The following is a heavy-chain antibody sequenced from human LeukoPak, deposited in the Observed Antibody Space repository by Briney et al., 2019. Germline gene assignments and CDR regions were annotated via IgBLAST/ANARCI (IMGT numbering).Heavy chain of an antibody. CDR1: GGSFSGYY. CDR3: ARIWFGEYHIDY. J-gene: IGHJ4*02. D-gene: IGHD3-10*01. V-gene: IGHV4-34*01. Sequence: SETLSLTCAVYGGSFSGYYWSWIRQPPGKGLEWIGEINHSGSTNYNPSLESRVTISVDTSKNQFSLKLSSVTAADTAVYYCARIWFGEYHIDYWGQGTLVTVSS. CDR2: INHSGST.